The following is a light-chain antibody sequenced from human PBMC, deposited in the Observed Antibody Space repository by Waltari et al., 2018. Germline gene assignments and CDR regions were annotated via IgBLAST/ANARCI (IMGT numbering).Light chain of an antibody. V-gene: IGKV3-20*01. CDR3: QQYGSSSWT. Sequence: EIVLTQSPVPLSLSPGDRATLSCRSSQSVRSSYLAWYQQKPGQAPRLLIYGASSSATGIPDRFSGSGSGTDFTLAISRLEPEDFAVYYCQQYGSSSWTFGQGTKVEIK. CDR2: GAS. CDR1: QSVRSSY. J-gene: IGKJ1*01.